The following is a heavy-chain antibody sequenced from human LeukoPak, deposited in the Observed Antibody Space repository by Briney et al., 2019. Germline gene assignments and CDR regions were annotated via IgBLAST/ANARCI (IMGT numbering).Heavy chain of an antibody. Sequence: GGSLRLSCATPGFTFSNAWMNWVRQAPGKGLEWVGRIKSKVDGGTTDYAAPVKGRFTISRDDSKNTVYVQMNSLKTEDTAVYYCLTGGYFFDYWGQGTLVTVSS. J-gene: IGHJ4*02. V-gene: IGHV3-15*01. CDR3: LTGGYFFDY. CDR1: GFTFSNAW. CDR2: IKSKVDGGTT. D-gene: IGHD3-16*01.